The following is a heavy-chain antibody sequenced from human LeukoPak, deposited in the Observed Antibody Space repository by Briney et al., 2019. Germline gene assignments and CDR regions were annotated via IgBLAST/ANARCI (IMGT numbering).Heavy chain of an antibody. J-gene: IGHJ4*01. CDR2: FSSSSSYI. V-gene: IGHV3-21*01. CDR1: GFTLSSHS. D-gene: IGHD3-16*01. Sequence: GGSLRLSCAASGFTLSSHSMNGVRQAPGKGLEWASSFSSSSSYIYYADSVKGRFTISRDNAKNSLYLQMNSLKDEDTAVYYCASAYYYKFAYWGHGTLVTVSS. CDR3: ASAYYYKFAY.